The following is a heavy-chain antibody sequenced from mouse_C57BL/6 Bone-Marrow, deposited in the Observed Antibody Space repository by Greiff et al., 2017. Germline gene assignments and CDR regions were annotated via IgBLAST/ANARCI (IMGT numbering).Heavy chain of an antibody. D-gene: IGHD1-1*01. CDR2: ISSGGSYT. CDR3: ARRGYYGSIFYWCFDV. V-gene: IGHV5-6*01. Sequence: VQLKQSGGDLVKPGGSLKLSCAASGFTFSSYGMSWVRQTPDKRLEWVATISSGGSYTYYPDSVKGRFTISRDNAKNTLYLQRSSLKSEDTAMYYWARRGYYGSIFYWCFDVGGTGTTVTVSS. J-gene: IGHJ1*03. CDR1: GFTFSSYG.